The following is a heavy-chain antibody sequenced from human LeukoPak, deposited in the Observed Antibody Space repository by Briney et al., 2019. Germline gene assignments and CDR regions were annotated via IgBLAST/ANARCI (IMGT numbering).Heavy chain of an antibody. CDR2: IRSKAYGGTT. Sequence: PGGSLRLSCTASGFTFGDYAMSWFRQAPGKGLEWVGFIRSKAYGGTTEYAASVKGRFTISRDDSKSIAYLQMNSLKTEDTAVYYCTSLYDSSANAPFDYWGQGTLVTVSS. CDR1: GFTFGDYA. CDR3: TSLYDSSANAPFDY. V-gene: IGHV3-49*03. J-gene: IGHJ4*02. D-gene: IGHD3-22*01.